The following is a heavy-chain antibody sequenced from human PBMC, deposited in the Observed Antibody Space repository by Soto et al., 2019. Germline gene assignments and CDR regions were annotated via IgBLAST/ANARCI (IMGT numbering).Heavy chain of an antibody. CDR3: AGAGLTVAGTRYFLH. Sequence: ASVKVSCKASGYTFTGYAMHWVRQAPGQRLEWMGWINAGNGNTKYSQKLQGRVTMTTDTSTSTAYMELRSLRSDDTAVYYCAGAGLTVAGTRYFLHWGQGTLVTVSS. CDR1: GYTFTGYA. CDR2: INAGNGNT. D-gene: IGHD6-19*01. V-gene: IGHV1-3*01. J-gene: IGHJ1*01.